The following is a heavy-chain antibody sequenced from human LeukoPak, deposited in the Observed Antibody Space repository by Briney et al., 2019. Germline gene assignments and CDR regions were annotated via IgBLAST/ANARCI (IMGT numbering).Heavy chain of an antibody. CDR2: IYYSGNT. V-gene: IGHV4-59*01. CDR3: ARVSGYDWESFYDY. CDR1: GGSISNNY. Sequence: SETLSLTCTVSGGSISNNYWSWIRQPPGKGLEWIGYIYYSGNTNYNPSLKSRVTISVDTSKNQFSLKLSSVTAADTAMYYCARVSGYDWESFYDYWGQGSLVTVSS. J-gene: IGHJ4*02. D-gene: IGHD5-12*01.